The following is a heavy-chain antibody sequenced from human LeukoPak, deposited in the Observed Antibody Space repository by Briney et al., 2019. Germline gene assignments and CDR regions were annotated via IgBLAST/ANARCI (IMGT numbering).Heavy chain of an antibody. D-gene: IGHD4-17*01. Sequence: GGSLRLSCAASGFTFSNYWMSWVRQAPGKGLEWVANINQTGSAKYYVDSVKGRFTISRDNAKNSLYLQMNSLRAEDTAVYYCARDTLNGDYIAFDIWGQGTMVTVSS. V-gene: IGHV3-7*01. J-gene: IGHJ3*02. CDR2: INQTGSAK. CDR3: ARDTLNGDYIAFDI. CDR1: GFTFSNYW.